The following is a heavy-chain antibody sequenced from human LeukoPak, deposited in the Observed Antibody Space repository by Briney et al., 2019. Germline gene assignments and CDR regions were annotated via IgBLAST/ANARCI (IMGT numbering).Heavy chain of an antibody. Sequence: PGGSLRLSCAASGFAFSSYAMSWVRQAPGKGLERVSTINNNGGSTYYADSVKGRFTISRTNSKNTLYLQMNSSRAEDTAVYYCALNIVLMVYAPGYWGQGTLVTVFS. D-gene: IGHD2-8*01. CDR3: ALNIVLMVYAPGY. CDR2: INNNGGST. J-gene: IGHJ4*02. V-gene: IGHV3-23*01. CDR1: GFAFSSYA.